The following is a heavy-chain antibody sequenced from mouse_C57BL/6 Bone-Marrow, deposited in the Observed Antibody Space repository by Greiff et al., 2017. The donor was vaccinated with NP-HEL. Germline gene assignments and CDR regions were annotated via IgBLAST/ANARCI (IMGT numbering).Heavy chain of an antibody. Sequence: VKLMESGAELVRPGASVKLSCKASGYTFTDYYINWVKQRPGQGLEWIARIYPGSGNTYYNEKFKGKATLTAEKSSSTAYMQLSSLTSEDSAVYFCAREGYDYERFAYWGQGTLVTVSA. CDR1: GYTFTDYY. V-gene: IGHV1-76*01. CDR3: AREGYDYERFAY. J-gene: IGHJ3*01. D-gene: IGHD2-4*01. CDR2: IYPGSGNT.